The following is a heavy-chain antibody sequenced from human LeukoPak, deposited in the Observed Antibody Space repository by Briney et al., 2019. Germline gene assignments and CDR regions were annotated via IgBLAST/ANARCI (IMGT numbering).Heavy chain of an antibody. CDR1: GGIFSRYA. CDR2: IIPIFGTA. CDR3: ARGQQLVGNYYYYGMDV. D-gene: IGHD6-13*01. J-gene: IGHJ6*02. Sequence: GSSVKVSCKASGGIFSRYAISWVRQAPGQGLEWMGGIIPIFGTANYAQKFQGRVTITADESTNTAYMELTSLRSDDTALYYCARGQQLVGNYYYYGMDVWGQGTTVTVSS. V-gene: IGHV1-69*01.